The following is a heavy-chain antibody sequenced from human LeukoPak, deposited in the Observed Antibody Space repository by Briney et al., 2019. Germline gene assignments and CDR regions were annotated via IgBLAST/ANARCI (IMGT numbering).Heavy chain of an antibody. Sequence: GESLKISCKGSGYSFTSYWIGWVRQMPGKGLEWMGLIYPGDSDTRYSPSFQGQVTISADKSISTAYLQWSSLKASDTAMYYCARHFSQQLSYYYYGMDVWGQGTTVTVSS. CDR1: GYSFTSYW. D-gene: IGHD6-13*01. CDR3: ARHFSQQLSYYYYGMDV. CDR2: IYPGDSDT. V-gene: IGHV5-51*01. J-gene: IGHJ6*02.